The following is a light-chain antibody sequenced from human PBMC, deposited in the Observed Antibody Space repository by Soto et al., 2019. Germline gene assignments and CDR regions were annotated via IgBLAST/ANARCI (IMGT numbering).Light chain of an antibody. J-gene: IGKJ1*01. CDR1: QTVSSTY. Sequence: EIVLTQSPGTLSLSPGDRATLSCRASQTVSSTYLVWYQQKPGQAPRLLIYGASSRAPGVSYRFSGSGSGTDFTLTISRLEPEDFAVYYCHQCGNSWWTFGQGTKVEIK. CDR2: GAS. V-gene: IGKV3-20*01. CDR3: HQCGNSWWT.